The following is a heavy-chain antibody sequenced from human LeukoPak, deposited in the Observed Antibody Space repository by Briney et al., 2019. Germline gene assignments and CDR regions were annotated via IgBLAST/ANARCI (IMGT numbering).Heavy chain of an antibody. CDR3: AKDGLVWFGELN. D-gene: IGHD3-10*01. CDR1: RFTFNTYA. J-gene: IGHJ4*02. Sequence: GGSLRLSCAAFRFTFNTYAMSWVRQAPGKGLEWVSAISGSGGSTYYPDSVNGRFTISRDNSKNTLYLQMKSLRAEDTAVYYCAKDGLVWFGELNWGQGTLVTVSS. V-gene: IGHV3-23*01. CDR2: ISGSGGST.